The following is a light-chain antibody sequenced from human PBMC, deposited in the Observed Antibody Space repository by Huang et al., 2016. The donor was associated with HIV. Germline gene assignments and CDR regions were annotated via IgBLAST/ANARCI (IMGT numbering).Light chain of an antibody. CDR1: QSVTHS. CDR3: QQSYRAPLT. J-gene: IGKJ4*01. Sequence: DIQMTQSLSSLSAFVGDRVTITCRASQSVTHSLHLYQQKPVKAPKLLIYSASSLRSGVPSRFSGTGSGTYFTLTINRLQPEDFATYYCQQSYRAPLTFGGGTRVEIK. V-gene: IGKV1-39*01. CDR2: SAS.